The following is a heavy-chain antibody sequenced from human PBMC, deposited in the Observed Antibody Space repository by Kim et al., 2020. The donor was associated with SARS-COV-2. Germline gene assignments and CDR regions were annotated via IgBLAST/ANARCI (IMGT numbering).Heavy chain of an antibody. Sequence: KGRFTISRDNAKNSLYLQMTSLRAEETAVYYCARANYDFWSGFSTYGMDVWGQGTTVTVSS. CDR3: ARANYDFWSGFSTYGMDV. J-gene: IGHJ6*02. D-gene: IGHD3-3*01. V-gene: IGHV3-11*06.